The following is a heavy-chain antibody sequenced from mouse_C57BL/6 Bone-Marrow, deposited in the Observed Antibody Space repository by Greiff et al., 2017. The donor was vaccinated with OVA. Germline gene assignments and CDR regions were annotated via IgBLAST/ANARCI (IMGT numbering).Heavy chain of an antibody. CDR3: ARPRHYYGSSYWYFDV. Sequence: EVQGVESGGDLVKPGGSLKLSCAASGFTFSSYGMSWVRQTPDKRLEWVATISSGGSYTYYPDSVKGRFTISRDNAKNTLYLQMSSLKSEDTAMYYCARPRHYYGSSYWYFDVWGTGTTVTVSS. J-gene: IGHJ1*03. D-gene: IGHD1-1*01. V-gene: IGHV5-6*01. CDR1: GFTFSSYG. CDR2: ISSGGSYT.